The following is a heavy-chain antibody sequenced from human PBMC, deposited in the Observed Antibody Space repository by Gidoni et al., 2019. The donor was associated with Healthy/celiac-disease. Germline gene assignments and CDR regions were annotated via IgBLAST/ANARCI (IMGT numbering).Heavy chain of an antibody. CDR1: GFTFADYA. J-gene: IGHJ4*02. Sequence: EVQLVESGGGLVQPGRSLRLSCAASGFTFADYAMHWVRQAPGKGLEWVSGISWNSGSIGYADSVKGRFTISRDNAKNSLYLQLNSLRAEDTALYYCAKDGGAYCSGGSCYSDYWGQGTLVTVSS. CDR3: AKDGGAYCSGGSCYSDY. CDR2: ISWNSGSI. D-gene: IGHD2-15*01. V-gene: IGHV3-9*01.